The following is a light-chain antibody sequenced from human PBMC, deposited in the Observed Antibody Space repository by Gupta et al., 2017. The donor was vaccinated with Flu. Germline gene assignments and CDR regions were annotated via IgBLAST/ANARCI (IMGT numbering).Light chain of an antibody. Sequence: QSALTQPPSVSGSPVQSVPISCTGTSNDVGGVQYVSWYQQHPDKAPRLKIYDVNKRPSGVPDRFSGSKSGNTASLTISGSQADDEAHYYCCSYAGRYTWVFGGGTKLTVL. CDR3: CSYAGRYTWV. V-gene: IGLV2-11*01. CDR1: SNDVGGVQY. J-gene: IGLJ3*02. CDR2: DVN.